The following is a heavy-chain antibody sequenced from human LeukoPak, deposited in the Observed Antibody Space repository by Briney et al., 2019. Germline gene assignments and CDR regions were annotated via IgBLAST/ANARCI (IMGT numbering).Heavy chain of an antibody. CDR3: ARHEYPWGYFDY. D-gene: IGHD3-16*01. J-gene: IGHJ4*02. CDR1: GYSISSGYY. V-gene: IGHV4-38-2*01. CDR2: IYHSGST. Sequence: SETLSLTCAVSGYSISSGYYWGWIRQPPGKGLEWIGSIYHSGSTYYNPSLKSRVTISVDTSKNQFSLKLSSVTAADTAVYYCARHEYPWGYFDYWGQGTLVTVSS.